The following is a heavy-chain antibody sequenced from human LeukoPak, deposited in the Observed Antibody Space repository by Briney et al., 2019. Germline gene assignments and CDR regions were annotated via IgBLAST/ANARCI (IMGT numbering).Heavy chain of an antibody. V-gene: IGHV3-20*04. D-gene: IGHD5-18*01. Sequence: PGGSLRLSCAASGFTFSSYGMSWVRQAPGKGLEWVSGINWNGGSTGYADSVKGRFTISRDNAKNSLYLQMNSLRAEDTALYYCARDRYSYGSSLLGYFDLWGRGTLVTVSS. J-gene: IGHJ2*01. CDR2: INWNGGST. CDR1: GFTFSSYG. CDR3: ARDRYSYGSSLLGYFDL.